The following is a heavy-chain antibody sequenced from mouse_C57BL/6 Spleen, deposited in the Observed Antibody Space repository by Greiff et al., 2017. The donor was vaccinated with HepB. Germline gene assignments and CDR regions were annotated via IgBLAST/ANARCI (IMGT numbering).Heavy chain of an antibody. Sequence: VKLQESGPELVKPGASVKISCKASGYAFSSSWMNWVKQRPGKGLEWIGRIYPGDGDTNYNGKFKGKATLTADKSSSTAYMQLSSLTSEDSAVYFCARSLITMYYFDYWGQGTTLTVSS. CDR1: GYAFSSSW. CDR3: ARSLITMYYFDY. J-gene: IGHJ2*01. D-gene: IGHD1-1*02. V-gene: IGHV1-82*01. CDR2: IYPGDGDT.